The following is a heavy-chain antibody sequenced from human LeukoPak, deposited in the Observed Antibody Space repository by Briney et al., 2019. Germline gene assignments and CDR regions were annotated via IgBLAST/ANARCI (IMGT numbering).Heavy chain of an antibody. CDR2: IYYSGST. Sequence: SETLSLTCAVYGGSISSSSYYWSWIRQPPGKGLEWIGYIYYSGSTNYNPSLKSRVTISVDTSKNQFSLKLSSVTAADTAVYYCASSSGLGYYFDYWGQGTLVTVSS. J-gene: IGHJ4*02. V-gene: IGHV4-61*05. CDR1: GGSISSSSYY. D-gene: IGHD6-19*01. CDR3: ASSSGLGYYFDY.